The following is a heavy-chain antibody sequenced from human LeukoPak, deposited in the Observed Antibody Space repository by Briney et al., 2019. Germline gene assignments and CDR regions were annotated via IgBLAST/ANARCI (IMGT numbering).Heavy chain of an antibody. CDR2: INPSGGST. CDR1: GYTFTNYY. J-gene: IGHJ5*02. V-gene: IGHV1-46*01. D-gene: IGHD4-17*01. Sequence: GASVKVSCKASGYTFTNYYLHWVRQAPGQGLEWMGVINPSGGSTSYAQKFQGRVTMTRDTSTSTVYMELSSLRSEDTAVYYCARATTVTTWFDPWGQGTLVTVSS. CDR3: ARATTVTTWFDP.